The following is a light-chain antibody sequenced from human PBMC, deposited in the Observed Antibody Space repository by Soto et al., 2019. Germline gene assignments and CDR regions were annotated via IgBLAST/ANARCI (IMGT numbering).Light chain of an antibody. CDR2: AAS. J-gene: IGKJ1*01. Sequence: EVVLTQSPGTVSLSPGGRVTLSCRASQSVISNYLAWYQQRPGQAPRLLIYAASSRATGIPDGFSGSGSGTDFTLSISSLEPEDFAVYYCQQYGSSLTWTFGHGTKVEMK. CDR3: QQYGSSLTWT. CDR1: QSVISNY. V-gene: IGKV3-20*01.